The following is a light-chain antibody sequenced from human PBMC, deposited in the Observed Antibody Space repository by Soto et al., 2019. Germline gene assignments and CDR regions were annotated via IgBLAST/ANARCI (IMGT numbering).Light chain of an antibody. Sequence: DIVLTQSPGTLSLSPGESASLACRASQRIXNSLAWDQPKPGQAPRLLXVGASNRATGIPDRLSGSGSGTDFTLTISRLDPEYVAVYHCQQYGGSTMTFGQGTKVEIK. V-gene: IGKV3-20*01. CDR1: QRIXNS. CDR2: GAS. CDR3: QQYGGSTMT. J-gene: IGKJ1*01.